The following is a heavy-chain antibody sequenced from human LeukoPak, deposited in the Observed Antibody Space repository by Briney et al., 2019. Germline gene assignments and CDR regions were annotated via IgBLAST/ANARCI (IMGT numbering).Heavy chain of an antibody. Sequence: GGSLRLSCAASGFTLSSYAMHWVRQAPGKGLEWVAVIPYDGSNKYYADSVKGRFTISRDNSKNTLYLQMNSLRAEDTAVYYCARAGDSSGFDYWGQGTLVTVSS. J-gene: IGHJ4*02. CDR2: IPYDGSNK. V-gene: IGHV3-30-3*01. D-gene: IGHD3-22*01. CDR3: ARAGDSSGFDY. CDR1: GFTLSSYA.